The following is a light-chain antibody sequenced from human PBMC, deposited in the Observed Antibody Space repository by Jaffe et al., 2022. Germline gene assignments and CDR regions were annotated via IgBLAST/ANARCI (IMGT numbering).Light chain of an antibody. CDR3: QQSYSTPMYT. Sequence: DIQMTQSPSSLSASVGDRVTITCRASQSISNYLYWYQQKPGKAPKLLIYAASSLQSGVPSRFSGSGSGTDFTLTISSLQPEDFATYFCQQSYSTPMYTFGQGTKLEIK. V-gene: IGKV1-39*01. CDR2: AAS. J-gene: IGKJ2*01. CDR1: QSISNY.